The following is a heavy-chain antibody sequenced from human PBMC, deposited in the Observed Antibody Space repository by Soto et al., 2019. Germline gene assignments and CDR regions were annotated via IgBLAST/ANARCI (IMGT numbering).Heavy chain of an antibody. CDR1: RGSISSGTNY. CDR2: IYYSGST. CDR3: ARHEAGWYFDS. D-gene: IGHD6-25*01. Sequence: QMQLQESGPGLVKPSETLSLTCTGSRGSISSGTNYWAWIRQPPGKGLEWIANIYYSGSTFYNPSLKRRVTISLDTSKSQFSLKLRSVTAADTAVYFCARHEAGWYFDSWGQGTLVTVSS. V-gene: IGHV4-39*01. J-gene: IGHJ4*02.